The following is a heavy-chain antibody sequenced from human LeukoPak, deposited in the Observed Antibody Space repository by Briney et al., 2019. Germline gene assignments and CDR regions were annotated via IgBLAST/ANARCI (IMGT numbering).Heavy chain of an antibody. Sequence: PGGSLRLSCAASGFTFSSYAMSWVRQAPGKGLEWVSAISGSGGSTYYADSVKGRFTISRDNSKNTLYLQMNSLRAEDTAVYYCAKVVVVVVDANDAFDIWGQGTMVTVSS. D-gene: IGHD2-15*01. CDR1: GFTFSSYA. CDR3: AKVVVVVVDANDAFDI. V-gene: IGHV3-23*01. J-gene: IGHJ3*02. CDR2: ISGSGGST.